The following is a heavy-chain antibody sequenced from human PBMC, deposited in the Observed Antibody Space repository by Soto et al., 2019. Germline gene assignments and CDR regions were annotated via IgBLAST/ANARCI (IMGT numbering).Heavy chain of an antibody. CDR1: GYTFTSYY. D-gene: IGHD3-3*01. J-gene: IGHJ4*02. CDR2: INPSGGST. CDR3: ARDSPEYYDFWSGYAPHFDY. Sequence: ASVKVSCKASGYTFTSYYMHWVRQAPGQGLEWMGIINPSGGSTSYAQKFQGRVTMTRDTSTSTVYMELSSLRSEDTAVYYCARDSPEYYDFWSGYAPHFDYWGQGTLVTVSS. V-gene: IGHV1-46*01.